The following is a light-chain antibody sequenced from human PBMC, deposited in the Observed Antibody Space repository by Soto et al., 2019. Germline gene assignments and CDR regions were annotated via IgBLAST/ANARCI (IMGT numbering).Light chain of an antibody. CDR2: EVT. V-gene: IGLV2-23*02. J-gene: IGLJ3*02. CDR3: SSYAGTVTLV. Sequence: QSALTQPASVSGSPGQSITISCTGTSGDVEIYDLVSWYQQYPGKAPQLILYEVTKRPSGVSNRFSGSKSGNTASLTISGLQAEDEGDYYCSSYAGTVTLVFGGGTKVTVL. CDR1: SGDVEIYDL.